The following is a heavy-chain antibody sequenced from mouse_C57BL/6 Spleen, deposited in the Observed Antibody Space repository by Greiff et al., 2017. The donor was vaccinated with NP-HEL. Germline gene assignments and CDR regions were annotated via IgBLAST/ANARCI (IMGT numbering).Heavy chain of an antibody. Sequence: QVQLQQSGPELVKPGASVKLSCKASGYTFTSYDINWVKQRPGQGLEWIGWIYPRDGSTKYNEKFKGKATLTVDTSSSTAYMELHSLTSEDSAVYFCARRGSSYYYGSSYLLDYWGQGTTLTVSS. D-gene: IGHD1-1*01. CDR1: GYTFTSYD. J-gene: IGHJ2*01. V-gene: IGHV1-85*01. CDR2: IYPRDGST. CDR3: ARRGSSYYYGSSYLLDY.